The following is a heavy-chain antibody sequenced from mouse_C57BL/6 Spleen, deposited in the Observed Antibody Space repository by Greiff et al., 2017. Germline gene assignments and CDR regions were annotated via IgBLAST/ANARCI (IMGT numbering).Heavy chain of an antibody. V-gene: IGHV1-81*01. Sequence: VQRVESGAELARPGASVKLSCKASGYTFTSYGISWVKQRTGQGLEWIGEIYPRSGNTYYNEKFKGKATLTADKSSSTAYMGLRSLTSEDSAVYFCARSTDLDFDVWGTGTTVTVSS. CDR1: GYTFTSYG. CDR3: ARSTDLDFDV. CDR2: IYPRSGNT. D-gene: IGHD1-1*01. J-gene: IGHJ1*03.